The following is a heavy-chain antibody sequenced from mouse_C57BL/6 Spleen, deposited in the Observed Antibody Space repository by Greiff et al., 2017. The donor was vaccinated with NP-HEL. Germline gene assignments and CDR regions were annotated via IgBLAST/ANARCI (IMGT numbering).Heavy chain of an antibody. CDR2: IDPSDSET. CDR1: GYTFTSYW. J-gene: IGHJ4*01. V-gene: IGHV1-52*01. D-gene: IGHD2-1*01. CDR3: ARNLPIYYGNSYAMDY. Sequence: QVQLQQPGAELVRPGSSVKLSCKASGYTFTSYWMHWVKQRPIQGLEWIGNIDPSDSETHYNQKFKDKATLTVDKSSSTAYMQLSSLTSEDSAVYYCARNLPIYYGNSYAMDYWGQGTSVTVSS.